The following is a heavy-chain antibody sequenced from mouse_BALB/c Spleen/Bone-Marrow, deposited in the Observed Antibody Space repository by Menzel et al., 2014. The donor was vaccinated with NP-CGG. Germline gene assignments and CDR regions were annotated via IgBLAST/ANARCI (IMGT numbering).Heavy chain of an antibody. CDR1: GYTFSSYW. J-gene: IGHJ3*01. CDR3: ARWLLRAY. V-gene: IGHV1-4*02. D-gene: IGHD2-3*01. Sequence: SGAELMKPGASVKISCKATGYTFSSYWIEWVKQRPGQGLEWIGYINPSSGYTEYNQKFKDKTTLTADKSSSTAYMQLSSLTSEDSAVYYCARWLLRAYWGQGTLVTVSA. CDR2: INPSSGYT.